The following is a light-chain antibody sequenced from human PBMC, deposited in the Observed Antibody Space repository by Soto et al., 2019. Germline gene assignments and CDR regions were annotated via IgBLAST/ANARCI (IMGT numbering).Light chain of an antibody. V-gene: IGLV1-40*01. CDR3: QSYDSSLRALYV. Sequence: QSALTQPPSVSGAPGQRVTISCTGSSSNIGAGYDVHWYQQLPGTAPKLLIYGNSNRPSGVPDRFSGSKSGTSASLAITGLQAEDEAVYYCQSYDSSLRALYVFGTGTNVTVL. CDR2: GNS. J-gene: IGLJ1*01. CDR1: SSNIGAGYD.